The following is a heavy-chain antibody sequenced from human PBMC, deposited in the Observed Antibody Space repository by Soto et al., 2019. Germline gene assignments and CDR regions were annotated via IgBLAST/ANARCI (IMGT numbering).Heavy chain of an antibody. Sequence: GGSLRLSCAASGFSFSSYWMSWVRQAPGKGPEWVANIKEDGGEQHYVDSVKGRFTISRDNTENSLFLQMNNLRAEDSAIYYCAITTSTVSYWFDPWGPGTQVTVSS. CDR3: AITTSTVSYWFDP. J-gene: IGHJ5*02. CDR2: IKEDGGEQ. V-gene: IGHV3-7*03. CDR1: GFSFSSYW. D-gene: IGHD4-4*01.